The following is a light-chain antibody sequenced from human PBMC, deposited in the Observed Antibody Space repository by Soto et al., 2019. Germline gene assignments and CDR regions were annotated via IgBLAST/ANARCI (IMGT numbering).Light chain of an antibody. CDR3: LQHNTYPLT. J-gene: IGKJ4*01. Sequence: EIQMTQSPPSLSASVGDRVTITCRTSQNINNCLNWYQQRPGKAPKLLIYGASSLQSGVPLRFSGSGSGTEFTLAISSLQPEDFATYYCLQHNTYPLTFGGGTKVDIK. V-gene: IGKV1-17*01. CDR2: GAS. CDR1: QNINNC.